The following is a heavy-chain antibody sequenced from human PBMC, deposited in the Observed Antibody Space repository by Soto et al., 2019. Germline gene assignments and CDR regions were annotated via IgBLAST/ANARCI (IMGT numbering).Heavy chain of an antibody. CDR1: GYTLDMYG. Sequence: ASVKVSCKASGYTLDMYGISWVRQVPGKGPEWMGWISADNGDTKYAQRMQGRVTMTTDTATSTAYMELRSLRSDDTAVYYCARDRSYYYDSSGYPFDFWGQGSLVTVSS. D-gene: IGHD3-22*01. CDR3: ARDRSYYYDSSGYPFDF. J-gene: IGHJ4*02. V-gene: IGHV1-18*01. CDR2: ISADNGDT.